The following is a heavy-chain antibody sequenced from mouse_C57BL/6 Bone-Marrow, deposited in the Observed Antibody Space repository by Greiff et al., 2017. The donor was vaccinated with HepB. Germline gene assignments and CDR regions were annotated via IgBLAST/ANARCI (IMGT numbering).Heavy chain of an antibody. J-gene: IGHJ1*03. CDR3: ARYAYGSSYGYFDV. CDR1: GYTFTDYN. CDR2: INPNNGGT. V-gene: IGHV1-22*01. Sequence: VQLKESGPELVKPGASVKMSCKASGYTFTDYNMHWVKQSHGKSLEWIGYINPNNGGTSYNQKFKGKATLTVNKSSSTAYMELRSLTSEDSAVYYCARYAYGSSYGYFDVWGTGTTVTVSS. D-gene: IGHD1-1*01.